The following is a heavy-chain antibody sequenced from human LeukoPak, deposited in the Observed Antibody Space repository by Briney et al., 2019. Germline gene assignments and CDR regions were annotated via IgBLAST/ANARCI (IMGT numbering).Heavy chain of an antibody. V-gene: IGHV4-61*02. CDR2: ISTSGRT. Sequence: SQTLSLTCTVSGGSISSGSYCWSWIRQPAGKGLEWIGRISTSGRTNYNPSLKSRVTISVDTSKNQFSLKLSSVTAADTAVYYCAKGDGIAAFYWGQGTLVTVSP. CDR1: GGSISSGSYC. D-gene: IGHD6-13*01. CDR3: AKGDGIAAFY. J-gene: IGHJ4*02.